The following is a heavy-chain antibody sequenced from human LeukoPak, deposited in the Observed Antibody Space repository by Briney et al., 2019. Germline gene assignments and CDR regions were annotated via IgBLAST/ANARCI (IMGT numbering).Heavy chain of an antibody. J-gene: IGHJ4*02. CDR1: GFTFSSYW. D-gene: IGHD3-22*01. V-gene: IGHV3-7*01. CDR3: ARRGPYYYDSSGYYSDY. Sequence: PGGSLRLSCAASGFTFSSYWMSWVRQAPGKGLEWVANIKQDGSEKYYVDSVKGRFTISRDNAKNSLYLQMNSLRAEDTAVYYCARRGPYYYDSSGYYSDYWGQGTLVTVSS. CDR2: IKQDGSEK.